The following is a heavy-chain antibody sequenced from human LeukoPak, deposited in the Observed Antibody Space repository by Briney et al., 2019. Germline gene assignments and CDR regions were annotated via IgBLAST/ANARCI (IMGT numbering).Heavy chain of an antibody. D-gene: IGHD2-2*01. V-gene: IGHV3-23*01. CDR2: ITLSGRST. J-gene: IGHJ6*03. CDR3: AKRGNPAVGHHYLDV. Sequence: PGGSLRLSCAASGFTFSYYDMSWVRQAPGKGLEWGASITLSGRSTFYADSVKGRFTISRDNSKNTLYLQMNSLSAEDTAVYYCAKRGNPAVGHHYLDVWGKGTTVSVSS. CDR1: GFTFSYYD.